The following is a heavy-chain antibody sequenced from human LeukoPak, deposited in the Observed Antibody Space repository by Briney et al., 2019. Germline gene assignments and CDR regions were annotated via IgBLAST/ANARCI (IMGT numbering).Heavy chain of an antibody. CDR1: GFTFSIYT. CDR2: ISAGSRHI. V-gene: IGHV3-21*01. D-gene: IGHD3-22*01. CDR3: ARGDYYDSSGYDY. J-gene: IGHJ4*02. Sequence: SGGSLRLSCEASGFTFSIYTMNWVRQAPGKGLEWVSIISAGSRHIYYADSVRGRFTISRDDAKNSLYLQMNSLRAEDTAVYYCARGDYYDSSGYDYWGQGTLVTVSS.